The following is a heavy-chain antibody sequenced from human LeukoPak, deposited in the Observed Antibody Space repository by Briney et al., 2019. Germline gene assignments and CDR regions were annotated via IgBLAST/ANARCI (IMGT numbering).Heavy chain of an antibody. CDR3: ARSRAGYPFDY. J-gene: IGHJ4*02. D-gene: IGHD5-24*01. CDR2: IIPIFGTA. V-gene: IGHV1-69*13. Sequence: SVKVSCKASGYTFTNYYMHWVRQAPGQGLEWMGGIIPIFGTANYAQKFQGRVTITADESTSTAYMELSSLRSEDTAVYYCARSRAGYPFDYWGQGTLVTVSS. CDR1: GYTFTNYY.